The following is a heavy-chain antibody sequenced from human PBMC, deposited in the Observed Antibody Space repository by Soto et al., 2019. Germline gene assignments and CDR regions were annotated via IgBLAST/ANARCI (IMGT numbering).Heavy chain of an antibody. CDR1: GGSISSYY. CDR2: IYYSGST. J-gene: IGHJ4*02. D-gene: IGHD1-26*01. Sequence: ASETLSLTCTVSGGSISSYYWSWIRQPPGKGLEWIGYIYYSGSTNYNPSLKSRVTISVDTSKNQFSLKLSSVTAADTAVYYRASSSGSYYDDRRYFDYWGQGTLVTVSS. CDR3: ASSSGSYYDDRRYFDY. V-gene: IGHV4-59*01.